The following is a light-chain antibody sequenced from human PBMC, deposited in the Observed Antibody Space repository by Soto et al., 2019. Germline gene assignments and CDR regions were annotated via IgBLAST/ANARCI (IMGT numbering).Light chain of an antibody. V-gene: IGKV1-9*01. Sequence: IQLTQSPSSLSASVGDRVTSGCRASQSISSYLASYQQKPGKAHKLLIYAASTLQSGVPSRFSGSGSGTDFTLTISSLQPEDFATYYCQQLNSYSITFGQGTRLEIK. CDR2: AAS. CDR1: QSISSY. CDR3: QQLNSYSIT. J-gene: IGKJ5*01.